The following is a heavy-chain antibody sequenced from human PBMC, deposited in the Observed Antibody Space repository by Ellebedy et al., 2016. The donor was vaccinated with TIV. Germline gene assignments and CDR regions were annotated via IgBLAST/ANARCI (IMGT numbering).Heavy chain of an antibody. CDR1: GYSFTNYW. V-gene: IGHV5-51*01. Sequence: KVSCKGAGYSFTNYWIGWVRQMPGKGLEWMGIIYPGDSDTRYSPSFLGQVTISADKSISTAYLQWRSLKASDTAMYYCTRPYSSSPGELDYWGQGTLVTVSS. J-gene: IGHJ4*02. CDR3: TRPYSSSPGELDY. CDR2: IYPGDSDT. D-gene: IGHD6-19*01.